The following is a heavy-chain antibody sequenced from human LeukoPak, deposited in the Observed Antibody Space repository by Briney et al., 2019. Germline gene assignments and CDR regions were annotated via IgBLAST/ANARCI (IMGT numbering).Heavy chain of an antibody. CDR2: ISAYNDNT. CDR3: ARDPGQSSGYGFDY. J-gene: IGHJ4*02. D-gene: IGHD5-12*01. V-gene: IGHV1-18*01. CDR1: GYTFTRYG. Sequence: ASVKVSCRASGYTFTRYGISWVRQAPGQGLEWMGWISAYNDNTKYAQKLQGRVTMTTDTSTSTAYMELRSLRSDDTAMYYCARDPGQSSGYGFDYWGQGTLVTVSS.